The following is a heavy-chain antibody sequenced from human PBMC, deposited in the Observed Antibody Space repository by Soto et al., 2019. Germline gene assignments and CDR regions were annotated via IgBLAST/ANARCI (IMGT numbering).Heavy chain of an antibody. CDR3: ATQPLYYYYGMDV. J-gene: IGHJ6*02. CDR2: INHSGST. Sequence: SETLSLTCAVYGGSFSGYYWSWIRQPPGKGLEWIGEINHSGSTNYNPSLKSRVTISVDTSKNQFSLKLSSVTAADAAVYYCATQPLYYYYGMDVWGQGTTVTGSS. D-gene: IGHD2-2*01. CDR1: GGSFSGYY. V-gene: IGHV4-34*03.